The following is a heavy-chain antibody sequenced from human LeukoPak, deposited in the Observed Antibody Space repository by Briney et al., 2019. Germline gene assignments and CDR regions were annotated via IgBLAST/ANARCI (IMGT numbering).Heavy chain of an antibody. CDR3: ARGALSSRWLLRPLKYFDH. Sequence: PSETLSLTCAVLGESFNDYYWNWIRQSPGKGLEWIGKINHRGSTNVNPSLESRVTISADTSKNEFPLKLTSVTAADTAVYFCARGALSSRWLLRPLKYFDHWGQGTLVTVSS. D-gene: IGHD6-13*01. CDR2: INHRGST. CDR1: GESFNDYY. J-gene: IGHJ4*02. V-gene: IGHV4-34*01.